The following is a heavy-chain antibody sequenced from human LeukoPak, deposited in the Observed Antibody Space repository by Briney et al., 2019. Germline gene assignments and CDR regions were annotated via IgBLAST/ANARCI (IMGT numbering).Heavy chain of an antibody. CDR2: ISYDGSNK. J-gene: IGHJ4*02. CDR1: GFTFSSYA. D-gene: IGHD3-10*01. Sequence: QSGGSLRLSCAASGFTFSSYAMHWLRQAPGKGLEWVAIISYDGSNKYYADSVKGRLTISRDNAKNSLYLQMNSLRADDTAVYYCARGSRGVRTRGYFDYWGQGTLVTVSS. V-gene: IGHV3-30*04. CDR3: ARGSRGVRTRGYFDY.